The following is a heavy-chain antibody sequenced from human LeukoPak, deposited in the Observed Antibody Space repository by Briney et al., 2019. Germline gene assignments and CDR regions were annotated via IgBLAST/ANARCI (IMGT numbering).Heavy chain of an antibody. V-gene: IGHV1-8*02. D-gene: IGHD3-9*01. CDR3: ARLVNRYRGCHGGCY. CDR2: MNPNSGNT. CDR1: GYTFTGYY. J-gene: IGHJ4*02. Sequence: GASVKVSCKASGYTFTGYYMHWVRQAPGQGLEWMGWMNPNSGNTGYAQKFQGRVTMTRNTSISTAYMELSSLRSEDTAVYYCARLVNRYRGCHGGCYWGQGTLVTVSS.